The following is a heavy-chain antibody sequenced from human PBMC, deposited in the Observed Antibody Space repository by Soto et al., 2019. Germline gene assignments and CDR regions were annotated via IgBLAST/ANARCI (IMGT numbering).Heavy chain of an antibody. CDR1: GYTFTSYG. J-gene: IGHJ4*02. Sequence: ASVKVSCKASGYTFTSYGISWVRQAPGQGLEWMGWISAYSGNTNYAQKLQGRVTMTTDTSTSTAYMELRSLRSDDTAVYYCARDNIVVVVAAPDYWGQGTLVTVSS. CDR2: ISAYSGNT. CDR3: ARDNIVVVVAAPDY. D-gene: IGHD2-15*01. V-gene: IGHV1-18*04.